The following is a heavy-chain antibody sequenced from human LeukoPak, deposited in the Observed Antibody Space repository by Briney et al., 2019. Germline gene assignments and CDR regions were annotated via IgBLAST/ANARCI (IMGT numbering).Heavy chain of an antibody. Sequence: GGSLRLSCAASGTTFSRNAIHWVRQAPGKGLEWVANIKEDGSEKFYVGSVRGRFTISRDNAKNSLYLQMNSLRAEDTAVYYCARDRWGYSCGGDWGQGTLVTVSS. CDR1: GTTFSRNA. V-gene: IGHV3-7*01. D-gene: IGHD5-18*01. CDR2: IKEDGSEK. J-gene: IGHJ4*02. CDR3: ARDRWGYSCGGD.